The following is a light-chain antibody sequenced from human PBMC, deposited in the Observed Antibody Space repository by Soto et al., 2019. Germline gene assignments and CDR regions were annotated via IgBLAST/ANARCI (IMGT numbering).Light chain of an antibody. CDR1: QGISSY. V-gene: IGKV1-9*01. CDR2: ATS. CDR3: QQLNSYPIT. J-gene: IGKJ5*01. Sequence: DIQLTQSPSFLSASVGDRVTITCRASQGISSYLAWYQQKPGKAPKLLIYATSTLQSGVPSRFSGSGSVTEFTLTISSLQPEDFATYYCQQLNSYPITFGQGTRLEIK.